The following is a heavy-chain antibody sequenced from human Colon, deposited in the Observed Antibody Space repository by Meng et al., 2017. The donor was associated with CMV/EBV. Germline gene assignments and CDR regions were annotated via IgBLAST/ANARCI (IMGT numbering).Heavy chain of an antibody. CDR1: GYTFTSYG. CDR3: SREVDYGGYIVLGY. Sequence: ASVKVSCKASGYTFTSYGISWVRQAPGQGLEWMGWISAYNGNTNYAQKLQDRVTMTSDTSTSTAYMELRSLRSDDTAVYYCSREVDYGGYIVLGYWGQGTLVTVSS. J-gene: IGHJ4*02. CDR2: ISAYNGNT. D-gene: IGHD4-23*01. V-gene: IGHV1-18*01.